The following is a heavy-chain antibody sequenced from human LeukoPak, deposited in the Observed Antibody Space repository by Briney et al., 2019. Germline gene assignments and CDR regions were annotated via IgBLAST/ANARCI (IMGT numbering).Heavy chain of an antibody. J-gene: IGHJ6*03. CDR1: GFTFTSSA. CDR3: AASRIVGAVGHYYYYYMDV. V-gene: IGHV1-58*02. Sequence: TSVKVSCKASGFTFTSSAMQWVRQARGQRLEWIGWIVVGSGNTNYAQKFQERVTITRDMSTGTAYMELSSLRSEDTAVYYCAASRIVGAVGHYYYYYMDVWGKGTTVTVSS. CDR2: IVVGSGNT. D-gene: IGHD1-26*01.